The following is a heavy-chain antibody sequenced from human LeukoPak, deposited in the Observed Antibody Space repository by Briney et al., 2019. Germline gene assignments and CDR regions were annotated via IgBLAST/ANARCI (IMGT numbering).Heavy chain of an antibody. J-gene: IGHJ4*02. CDR3: AKRSDFISWKGPRTHYFDY. CDR2: ISYDGSNK. Sequence: GRSLRLSCAASGFTFSSYAMHWVRQAPGKGLEWVAVISYDGSNKYYADSVKGRFTISRDNSKNTLYLQMNSLRAEDTAVYYCAKRSDFISWKGPRTHYFDYWGQGTLVTVSS. V-gene: IGHV3-30-3*02. D-gene: IGHD3-3*01. CDR1: GFTFSSYA.